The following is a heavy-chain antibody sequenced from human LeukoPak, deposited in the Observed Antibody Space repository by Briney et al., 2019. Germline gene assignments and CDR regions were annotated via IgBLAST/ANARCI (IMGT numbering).Heavy chain of an antibody. CDR3: AKERGNGVRGAFDI. D-gene: IGHD4-17*01. Sequence: GGSLRLSCAASGFTFSSYAMNWVRQAPGKGLEWVSVISGSGGSTYYADSVKGRFTMSTDNSKNTLYLQMNSLRAEDTAVYYCAKERGNGVRGAFDIWGQGTMVTVSS. J-gene: IGHJ3*02. CDR1: GFTFSSYA. CDR2: ISGSGGST. V-gene: IGHV3-23*01.